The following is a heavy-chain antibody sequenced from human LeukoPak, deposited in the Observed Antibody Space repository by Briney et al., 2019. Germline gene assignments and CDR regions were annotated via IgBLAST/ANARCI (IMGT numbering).Heavy chain of an antibody. CDR3: ARRFDYYDSSGYYLDAGFDI. CDR2: MNPNSGNT. D-gene: IGHD3-22*01. V-gene: IGHV1-8*03. Sequence: ASVKVSCKASGYTFTSYDINWVRQATGQGLEWMGWMNPNSGNTGYAQKFQGRVTITRNTSISTAYMELSSLRSEDTAVYYCARRFDYYDSSGYYLDAGFDIWGQGTMVTVSS. J-gene: IGHJ3*02. CDR1: GYTFTSYD.